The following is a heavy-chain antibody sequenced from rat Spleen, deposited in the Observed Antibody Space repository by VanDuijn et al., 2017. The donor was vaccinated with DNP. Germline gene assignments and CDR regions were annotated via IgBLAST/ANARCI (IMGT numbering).Heavy chain of an antibody. CDR1: GFTFSNYG. D-gene: IGHD1-6*01. V-gene: IGHV5-54*01. CDR3: AAAGYYGLVASFDY. Sequence: EVKVVESGGGLVQPGNSLTLSCVASGFTFSNYGMHWIRQAPKKGLEWIAMIYSDSSKMYYADTVKGRFTISRDNSKNTLYLEMNTLRSEDTAMYHCAAAGYYGLVASFDYWGRGVMVTVSS. CDR2: IYSDSSKM. J-gene: IGHJ2*01.